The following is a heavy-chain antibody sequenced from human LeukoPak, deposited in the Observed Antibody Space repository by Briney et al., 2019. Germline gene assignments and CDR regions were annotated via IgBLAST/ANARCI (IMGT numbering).Heavy chain of an antibody. D-gene: IGHD1-1*01. CDR2: IYYRGST. J-gene: IGHJ4*02. V-gene: IGHV4-31*03. CDR3: ARGNGKVDS. CDR1: GGSISNGGYY. Sequence: SETLSLTCTVSGGSISNGGYYWSWIRQYPGKGLERIGYIYYRGSTYYNPSLKSRITISVDTSENQFSLRLTSVTAADTAVYYCARGNGKVDSWGQGTLVTVSS.